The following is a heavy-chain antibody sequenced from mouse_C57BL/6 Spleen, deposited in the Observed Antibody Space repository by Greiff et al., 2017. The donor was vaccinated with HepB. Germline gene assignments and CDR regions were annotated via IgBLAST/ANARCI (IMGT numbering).Heavy chain of an antibody. D-gene: IGHD2-3*01. Sequence: VKLQQPGAELVKPGASVKLSCKASGYTFTSYWMHWVKQRPGQGLEWIGMIHPNSGSTNYNEKFKSKATLTVDKSSSTAYMQLSSLTSEDSAVYYCARGDDGYSGYFDYWGQGTTLTVSS. CDR2: IHPNSGST. V-gene: IGHV1-64*01. CDR3: ARGDDGYSGYFDY. J-gene: IGHJ2*01. CDR1: GYTFTSYW.